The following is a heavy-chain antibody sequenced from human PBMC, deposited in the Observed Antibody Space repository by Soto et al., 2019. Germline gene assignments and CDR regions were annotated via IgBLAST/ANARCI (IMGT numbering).Heavy chain of an antibody. CDR1: YGTRGGGCCC. CDR3: AREGYSGYDSPGYFDY. CDR2: IYHSGST. J-gene: IGHJ4*02. D-gene: IGHD5-12*01. V-gene: IGHV4-30-2*01. Sequence: SDTRRVAYGTRGGGCCCRSWKKKTPGKGLEWIGYIYHSGSTYYNPSLKSRVTISVDRSKNQFSLKLSSVTAADTAVYYCAREGYSGYDSPGYFDYWGQGTLVTVSS.